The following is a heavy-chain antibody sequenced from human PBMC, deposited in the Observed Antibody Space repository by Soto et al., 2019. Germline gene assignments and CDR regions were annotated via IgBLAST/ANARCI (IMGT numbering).Heavy chain of an antibody. CDR2: MYHSGTS. CDR1: NYSISSGYY. D-gene: IGHD2-15*01. J-gene: IGHJ4*01. V-gene: IGHV4-38-2*02. CDR3: AKVVFEPIDY. Sequence: ADPLSLTCTVPNYSISSGYYWGSNRPGKGEGLVWIMRMYHSGTSYYNPSHKSRVTITKDTSKNLFLQMLTFVTAANTAVYFCAKVVFEPIDYWGQGTLVTVSS.